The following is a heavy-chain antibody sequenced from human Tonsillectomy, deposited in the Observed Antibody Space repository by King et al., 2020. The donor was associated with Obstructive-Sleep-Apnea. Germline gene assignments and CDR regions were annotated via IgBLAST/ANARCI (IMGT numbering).Heavy chain of an antibody. Sequence: VQLQESGPGLVKPSETLSLTCNVSGGSISSYFWSWIRQPPGKGLEWIGDISYSGTTKYNPILKSRVTISVETSKNKFSLKLSSVTAADTAVYSCATHELELRPFDYWGQGALVTVSS. D-gene: IGHD1-7*01. CDR1: GGSISSYF. CDR3: ATHELELRPFDY. V-gene: IGHV4-59*08. J-gene: IGHJ4*02. CDR2: ISYSGTT.